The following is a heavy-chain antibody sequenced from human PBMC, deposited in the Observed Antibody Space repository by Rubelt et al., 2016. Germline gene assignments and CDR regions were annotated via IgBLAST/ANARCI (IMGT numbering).Heavy chain of an antibody. D-gene: IGHD3-10*01. CDR2: IRQDGSEK. V-gene: IGHV3-7*02. CDR3: ARAYGSGSSFDY. Sequence: RRSGRQAPGKGLEWVANIRQDGSEKYYLDSVKGRFTISRDNAKDSLYLQMNSLRVEDTAVYYCARAYGSGSSFDYWGQGTLVTVSS. J-gene: IGHJ4*02.